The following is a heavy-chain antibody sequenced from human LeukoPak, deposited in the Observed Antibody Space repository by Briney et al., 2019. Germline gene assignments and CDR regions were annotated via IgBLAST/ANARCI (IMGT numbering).Heavy chain of an antibody. J-gene: IGHJ4*02. D-gene: IGHD3-22*01. CDR1: GGSISSSSYY. CDR3: ASITMIVVVTKFDY. V-gene: IGHV4-39*07. CDR2: IYYSGST. Sequence: SETLSLTCTVPGGSISSSSYYWGWIRQPPGKGLEWIGSIYYSGSTYYNPSLKSRVTISVDTSKNQFSLKLSSVTAADTAVYYCASITMIVVVTKFDYWGQGTLVTVSS.